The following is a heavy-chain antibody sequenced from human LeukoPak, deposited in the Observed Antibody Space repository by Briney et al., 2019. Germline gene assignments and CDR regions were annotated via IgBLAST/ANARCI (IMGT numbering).Heavy chain of an antibody. V-gene: IGHV5-51*01. CDR2: IYPGDSDT. CDR3: ARQVRVGAKVGAFDI. D-gene: IGHD1-26*01. CDR1: GYSFTSYW. Sequence: GGSLKISCKGSGYSFTSYWIGWVRQMPGKGLEGMGIIYPGDSDTRYSPSFQGQVTISADKCISTAYLQWSSLKASDTAMYYCARQVRVGAKVGAFDIWGQGTMVTVSS. J-gene: IGHJ3*02.